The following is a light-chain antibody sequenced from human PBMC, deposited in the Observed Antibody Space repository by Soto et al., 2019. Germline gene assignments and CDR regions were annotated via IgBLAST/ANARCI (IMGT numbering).Light chain of an antibody. Sequence: QSVLTQPPSASGSPGQSVTISCTGTSSDVGGYNYVSWYQQRPGKAPKLMIYEVSKRPSGVPDRFSGSKSGNTASLTVSGLQAEDEADYYCSSYAGSNNLGVFGTGTKVTV. J-gene: IGLJ1*01. CDR2: EVS. CDR1: SSDVGGYNY. CDR3: SSYAGSNNLGV. V-gene: IGLV2-8*01.